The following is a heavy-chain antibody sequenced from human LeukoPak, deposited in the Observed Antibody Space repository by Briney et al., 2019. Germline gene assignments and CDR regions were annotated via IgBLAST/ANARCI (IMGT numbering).Heavy chain of an antibody. D-gene: IGHD4-17*01. Sequence: SETLSLTCTVSGGSISSGSYYWSWIRQPAGKGLEWIGRIYTSGSTNYNPSLKSRVTISVDTSKNQFSLKLSSVTAADTAVYYCARGEDYGDYEDPLASSTLNYYYYYMDVWGKGTTVTVSS. V-gene: IGHV4-61*02. CDR1: GGSISSGSYY. CDR2: IYTSGST. CDR3: ARGEDYGDYEDPLASSTLNYYYYYMDV. J-gene: IGHJ6*03.